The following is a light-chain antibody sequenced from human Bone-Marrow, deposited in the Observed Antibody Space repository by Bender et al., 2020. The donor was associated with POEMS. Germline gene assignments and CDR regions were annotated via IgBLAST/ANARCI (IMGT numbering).Light chain of an antibody. CDR1: NIESKS. Sequence: SYVLTQPPSVSVAPGQTASITCAGNNIESKSVHWYQQKPGQAPVLVVHDDSDRPSGIPERFSGSNSGNTATLTISRVEAGDEADFYCQVWDDSSDHRVFGGGTKLTVL. CDR3: QVWDDSSDHRV. V-gene: IGLV3-21*02. J-gene: IGLJ3*02. CDR2: DDS.